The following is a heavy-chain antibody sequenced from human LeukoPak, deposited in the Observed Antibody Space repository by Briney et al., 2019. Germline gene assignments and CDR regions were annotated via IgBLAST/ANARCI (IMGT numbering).Heavy chain of an antibody. Sequence: GGSLRLSCAASGFTFSSYEMNWVRQAPGKGLEWVANIKQDGSEKYYVDSVKGRFTISRDNAKNSLYLQMNSLRAEDTAVYYCARDPPSAVDSFDYWGQGTLVTVSS. CDR1: GFTFSSYE. J-gene: IGHJ4*02. CDR2: IKQDGSEK. D-gene: IGHD6-19*01. CDR3: ARDPPSAVDSFDY. V-gene: IGHV3-7*01.